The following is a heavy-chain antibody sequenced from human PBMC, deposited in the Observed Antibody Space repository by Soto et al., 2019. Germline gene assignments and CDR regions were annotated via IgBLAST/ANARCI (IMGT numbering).Heavy chain of an antibody. D-gene: IGHD2-15*01. Sequence: PGESLKISCKGSGYSFTSYWIGWVRQMPGKGLEWMGIIYPGDSDTRYSPSFQGQVTVSADKSISTAYLQWSSLKASDTAMYYCARGLLVAATYDAFDIWGQGTMVTVSS. CDR1: GYSFTSYW. CDR2: IYPGDSDT. V-gene: IGHV5-51*01. CDR3: ARGLLVAATYDAFDI. J-gene: IGHJ3*02.